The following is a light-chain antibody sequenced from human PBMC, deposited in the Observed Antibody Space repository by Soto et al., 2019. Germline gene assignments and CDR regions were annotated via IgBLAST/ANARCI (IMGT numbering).Light chain of an antibody. CDR3: QQSYSTPRE. V-gene: IGKV1-39*01. CDR1: QNFYSH. J-gene: IGKJ5*01. Sequence: DIQMTQSPDYLSASVGDRVSMXCRAIQNFYSHFVWYQQKPGRAPKLLISAASSLQRGGPSRFSGSGSVTDFIRTISSLQPEDFATYYCQQSYSTPREFGQGTRLEIK. CDR2: AAS.